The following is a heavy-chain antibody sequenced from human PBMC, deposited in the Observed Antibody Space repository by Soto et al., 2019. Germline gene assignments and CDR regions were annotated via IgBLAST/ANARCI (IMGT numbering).Heavy chain of an antibody. CDR3: ARDSKRGYSGYDKLDY. V-gene: IGHV4-59*01. J-gene: IGHJ4*02. CDR2: IYYSGST. CDR1: GGSISSYY. Sequence: QVQLQESGPGLVKPSETLSLTCTVSGGSISSYYWSWIRQPPGKGLEWIGYIYYSGSTNSNPSLKSRVTISVDTSKNQFSLKLSSVTAADTVVYYCARDSKRGYSGYDKLDYWGQGTLVTVSS. D-gene: IGHD5-12*01.